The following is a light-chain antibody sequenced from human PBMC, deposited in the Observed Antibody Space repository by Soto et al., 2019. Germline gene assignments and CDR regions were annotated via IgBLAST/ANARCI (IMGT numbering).Light chain of an antibody. V-gene: IGKV1-39*01. J-gene: IGKJ1*01. Sequence: DIQMTQSPSSLSASVGDRVTITCRASQSISSYLNWYQQKPGKAPKLLIYGASSLQSGVPSRFSGSGSETDFALTISSLQPEDFATYSCQQSNSTPRTFGQGTKVDIK. CDR3: QQSNSTPRT. CDR1: QSISSY. CDR2: GAS.